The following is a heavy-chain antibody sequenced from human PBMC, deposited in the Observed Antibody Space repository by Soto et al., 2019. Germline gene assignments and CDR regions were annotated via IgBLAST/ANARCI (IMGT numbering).Heavy chain of an antibody. CDR2: INPNSGGT. CDR1: GYTFTGYY. V-gene: IGHV1-2*04. D-gene: IGHD3-3*01. CDR3: AGSFWSGYYAAALDV. J-gene: IGHJ6*02. Sequence: ASVKVSCKASGYTFTGYYMHWVRQAPGQGLEWMGWINPNSGGTNYAQKFQGWVTMTTDTSTSTAYMELRSLRSDDTAVYYCAGSFWSGYYAAALDVWGQGTTVTVSS.